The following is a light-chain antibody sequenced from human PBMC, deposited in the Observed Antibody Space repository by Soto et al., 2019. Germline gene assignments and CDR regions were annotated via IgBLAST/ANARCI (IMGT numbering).Light chain of an antibody. CDR1: SSNIGSNY. Sequence: QSVLTQPPSASGTPGQRVTISCSGSSSNIGSNYVYWYQQLPGTAPKLLIYRNNQRPSGVPDRFSGSKSGTSASLAISGLRSEDDADYYCAAWDDSLSGPVFGGGTKVPVL. J-gene: IGLJ3*02. CDR3: AAWDDSLSGPV. V-gene: IGLV1-47*01. CDR2: RNN.